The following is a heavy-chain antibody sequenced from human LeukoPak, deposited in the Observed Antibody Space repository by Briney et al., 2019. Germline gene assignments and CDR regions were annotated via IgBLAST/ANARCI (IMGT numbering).Heavy chain of an antibody. D-gene: IGHD3-22*01. V-gene: IGHV3-21*01. CDR1: GFTFSSYN. CDR3: ARDRAVYSDSRGYYPDAFDI. Sequence: GGSLRLSCAASGFTFSSYNMNWVRQAPGKVLEWVSSISSRSNYIYLADSLKGRFTISRDNAKNSLYLQMNSLRAEDTAMYYCARDRAVYSDSRGYYPDAFDIWGQGTMVTVSS. J-gene: IGHJ3*02. CDR2: ISSRSNYI.